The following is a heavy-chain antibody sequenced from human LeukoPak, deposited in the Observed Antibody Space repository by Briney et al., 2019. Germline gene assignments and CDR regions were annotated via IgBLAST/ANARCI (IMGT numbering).Heavy chain of an antibody. D-gene: IGHD3-3*01. Sequence: GGSLRLSCAASGFTFSDYYMSWIPQAPGKGLEWVSYISSSGSTIYYADSVKGRFTISRDNAKNSLYLQMNSLRAEDTAVYYCARAVRFLEWLFEYYFDYGGQGTLVTVSA. CDR2: ISSSGSTI. CDR1: GFTFSDYY. J-gene: IGHJ4*02. V-gene: IGHV3-11*01. CDR3: ARAVRFLEWLFEYYFDY.